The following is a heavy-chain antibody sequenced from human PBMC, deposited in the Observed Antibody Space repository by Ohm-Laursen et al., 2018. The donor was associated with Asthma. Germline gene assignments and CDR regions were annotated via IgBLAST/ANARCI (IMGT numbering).Heavy chain of an antibody. J-gene: IGHJ1*01. CDR1: GFTFSSYA. D-gene: IGHD1-26*01. CDR3: ARIGPEWELPGREYSLIH. CDR2: ISGSGGST. V-gene: IGHV3-23*01. Sequence: GSLRLSCAAAGFTFSSYAMHWVRQAPGKGLEWVSAISGSGGSTYYADSVKGRFTISRDNSKNLVYLQMNSLRAEDTALYYCARIGPEWELPGREYSLIHWGQGTLVTVSS.